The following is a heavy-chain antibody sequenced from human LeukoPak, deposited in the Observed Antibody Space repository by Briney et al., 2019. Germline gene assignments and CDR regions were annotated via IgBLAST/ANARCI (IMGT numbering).Heavy chain of an antibody. J-gene: IGHJ5*02. CDR1: GYTFTSYG. CDR3: ASRYSGSPAGVDP. V-gene: IGHV1-18*01. Sequence: ASVKVSCKASGYTFTSYGISWVRQAPGQGLEWMGWISAYNGNTNYAQKFQGRVTVTRDTSINTAYMELRSLISDDTAVYYCASRYSGSPAGVDPWGQGTLVTVSS. D-gene: IGHD1-26*01. CDR2: ISAYNGNT.